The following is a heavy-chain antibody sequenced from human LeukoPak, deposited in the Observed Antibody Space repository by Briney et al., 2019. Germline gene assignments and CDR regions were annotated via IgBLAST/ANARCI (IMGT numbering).Heavy chain of an antibody. J-gene: IGHJ4*02. Sequence: PSETLSLTCTVSGGSISSYYWSWIRQPPGKGLEWIGYIYYSGSTKYNPSLKSRVTISVDTSKNQFSLKLSSVTAADTDVYYCARHLPKWGWDYWGQGTLVTVSS. D-gene: IGHD1-26*01. CDR3: ARHLPKWGWDY. CDR2: IYYSGST. V-gene: IGHV4-59*08. CDR1: GGSISSYY.